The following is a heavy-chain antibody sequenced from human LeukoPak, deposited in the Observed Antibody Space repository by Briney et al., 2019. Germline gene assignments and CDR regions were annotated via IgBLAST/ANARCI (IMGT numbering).Heavy chain of an antibody. J-gene: IGHJ5*02. V-gene: IGHV3-7*01. CDR3: ARESGIAAALDL. CDR1: EFTFSTYW. Sequence: GGSLRLSCVASEFTFSTYWMTWVRQAPGKGLEWVANIKQDGSEKYYVDSVKGRFTISRDNAKNTLYLQMNSLRAEDTAVYYCARESGIAAALDLWGQGTLVTVSS. D-gene: IGHD6-13*01. CDR2: IKQDGSEK.